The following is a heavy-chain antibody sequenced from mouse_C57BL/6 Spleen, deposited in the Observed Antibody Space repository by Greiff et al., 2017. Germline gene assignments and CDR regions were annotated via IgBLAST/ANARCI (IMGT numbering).Heavy chain of an antibody. Sequence: VKLMESGAELVRPGASVKLSCTASGFTFTDYSINWVKQRPGQGLEWIARIYPGSGNTYYNEKFKGKATLTAEKSYSTAYMQISRRKSEDSAVYFCARWGDYGEDDYSMDYWGQGTSVTVSS. V-gene: IGHV1-76*01. CDR1: GFTFTDYS. D-gene: IGHD2-4*01. CDR3: ARWGDYGEDDYSMDY. CDR2: IYPGSGNT. J-gene: IGHJ4*01.